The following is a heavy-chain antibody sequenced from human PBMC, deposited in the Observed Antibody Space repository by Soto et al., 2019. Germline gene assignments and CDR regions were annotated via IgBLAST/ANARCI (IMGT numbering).Heavy chain of an antibody. Sequence: SGPTLVNPPEALTLPCTISGFSLSNARMGVSWIRQPPVKALEWLAHVFSNDGKSCRASLKSAHTISSDTSKNQMVLTMTNVCPADTCSYSCVHMKDYNSYLDGFDTWGQGTMVTVSS. V-gene: IGHV2-26*03. CDR2: VFSNDGK. J-gene: IGHJ3*02. CDR1: GFSLSNARMG. D-gene: IGHD3-10*01. CDR3: VHMKDYNSYLDGFDT.